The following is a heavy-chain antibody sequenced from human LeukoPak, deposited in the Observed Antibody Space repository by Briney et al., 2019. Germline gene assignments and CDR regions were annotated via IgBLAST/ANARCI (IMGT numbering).Heavy chain of an antibody. CDR2: IYHSGST. CDR1: GYSISSGYY. CDR3: ARDRVAAAAYGQLNWFGP. Sequence: SETLSLTCTVSGYSISSGYYWGWIRQPPGKGLEWIGSIYHSGSTYYNPSLKSRVTISVDTSKNQFSLKLSSVTAADTAVYYCARDRVAAAAYGQLNWFGPWGQGTLVTVSS. D-gene: IGHD6-13*01. J-gene: IGHJ5*02. V-gene: IGHV4-38-2*02.